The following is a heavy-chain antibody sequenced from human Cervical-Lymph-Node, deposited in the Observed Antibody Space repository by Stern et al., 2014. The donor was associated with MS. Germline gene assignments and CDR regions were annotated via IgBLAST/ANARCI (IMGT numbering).Heavy chain of an antibody. V-gene: IGHV1-8*01. CDR2: VNPDSGET. Sequence: QVQLVQSGAEVMKPGASVKVSCKASGYTFSSFGINWVRQATGQGLEWMGWVNPDSGETGYYKKFQVKVTTTRTTSINTAFMVLSGLRSEDTAVYYCARCETTPKMCALFPYYGMDVWGQGTTVTVSS. CDR3: ARCETTPKMCALFPYYGMDV. CDR1: GYTFSSFG. D-gene: IGHD1-1*01. J-gene: IGHJ6*02.